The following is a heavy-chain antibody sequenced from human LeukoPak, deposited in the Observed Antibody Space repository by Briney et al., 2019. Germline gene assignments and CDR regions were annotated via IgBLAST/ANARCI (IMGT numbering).Heavy chain of an antibody. CDR3: AKVKLWFGELLPRDY. J-gene: IGHJ4*02. D-gene: IGHD3-10*01. CDR1: GFTFSSYA. CDR2: IRSSGSTT. V-gene: IGHV3-23*01. Sequence: GGSLRLSCAASGFTFSSYAMSWVRQAPGKGLEWVSAIRSSGSTTYYADSVKGRFTISRDNSKNTLYLQMNSLRAEDTAVYYCAKVKLWFGELLPRDYWGQGTQVTVSS.